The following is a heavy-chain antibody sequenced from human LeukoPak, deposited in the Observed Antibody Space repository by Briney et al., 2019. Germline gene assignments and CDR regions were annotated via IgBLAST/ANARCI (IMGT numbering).Heavy chain of an antibody. CDR2: IYSVDST. V-gene: IGHV3-53*01. CDR1: GFTVSGIY. CDR3: ARHSGSYWGAYFNY. Sequence: GGSLRLSCAASGFTVSGIYMSWVRQAPGKGLEWVSIIYSVDSTYSADSVKGRFTISRDNSKNTLYLQMNSLRAEDTAVYYCARHSGSYWGAYFNYWGQGTLVTVSS. J-gene: IGHJ4*02. D-gene: IGHD1-26*01.